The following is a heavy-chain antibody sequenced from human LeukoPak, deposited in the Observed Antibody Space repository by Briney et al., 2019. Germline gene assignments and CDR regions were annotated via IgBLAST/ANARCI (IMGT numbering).Heavy chain of an antibody. V-gene: IGHV4-59*01. J-gene: IGHJ4*02. CDR2: IYYSGST. D-gene: IGHD3-22*01. Sequence: PSETLSLTCTVSGGSISSYYWSWIRQPPGKGLEWIGYIYYSGSTNYNPSLKSRVIISVDTSKNQFSLKLSSVTAADTAVYYCASSGYYLAHFDYWGQGTLVTVSS. CDR3: ASSGYYLAHFDY. CDR1: GGSISSYY.